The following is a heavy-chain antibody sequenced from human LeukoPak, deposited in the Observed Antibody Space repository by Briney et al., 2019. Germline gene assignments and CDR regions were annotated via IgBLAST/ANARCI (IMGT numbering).Heavy chain of an antibody. D-gene: IGHD2-15*01. J-gene: IGHJ4*02. CDR1: VGSISSNTYY. CDR2: IYYSGST. V-gene: IGHV4-39*01. CDR3: ARQGMQCCNGGSFYLADY. Sequence: SETLSLTCTVSVGSISSNTYYWGWIRQPPGKGLEWIGSIYYSGSTNYNPSLKSRVIISVDTSQNQFSLKLSSVTAADTALYYCARQGMQCCNGGSFYLADYWGQGTLVTVSS.